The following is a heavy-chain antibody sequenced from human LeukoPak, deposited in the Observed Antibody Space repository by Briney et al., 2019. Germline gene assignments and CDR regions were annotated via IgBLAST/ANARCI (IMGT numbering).Heavy chain of an antibody. D-gene: IGHD3-10*01. CDR2: IYYSGST. Sequence: SETLSLTCTVSGGSISSSSYYWGWIRQPPGKGLEWIGSIYYSGSTYYNPSLKSRVTISVDTSKNQFSLKLSSVTAADTAVYYCARVIKWFGELKGGWFDPWGQGTLVTVSS. CDR1: GGSISSSSYY. J-gene: IGHJ5*02. CDR3: ARVIKWFGELKGGWFDP. V-gene: IGHV4-39*07.